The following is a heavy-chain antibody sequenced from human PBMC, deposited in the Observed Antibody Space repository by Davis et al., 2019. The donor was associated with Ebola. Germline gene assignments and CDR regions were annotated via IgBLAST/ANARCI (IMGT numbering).Heavy chain of an antibody. V-gene: IGHV1-46*01. CDR2: INPSGGST. CDR1: GYTFTSYY. CDR3: ARGSSNYGLRGYYYGMDV. Sequence: AASVKVSCKASGYTFTSYYMHWVRQAPGQGLEWMGIINPSGGSTSYAQKFQGRVTMTRDTSTSTVYMELSSLRSEDTAVYYCARGSSNYGLRGYYYGMDVWGQGTTVTVSS. D-gene: IGHD4-11*01. J-gene: IGHJ6*02.